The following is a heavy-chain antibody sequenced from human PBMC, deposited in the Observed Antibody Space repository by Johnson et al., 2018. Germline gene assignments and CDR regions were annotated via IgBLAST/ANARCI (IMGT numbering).Heavy chain of an antibody. V-gene: IGHV3-73*01. CDR2: IRTDVNSYAT. D-gene: IGHD1-26*01. Sequence: VQLVQSGGGLVQPGESLKLSCTASGFFFRGSAMHWVRQASGKGLEWIGHIRTDVNSYATVYGASVKGRFTISRDDSKNTAYLKMNSLKIEDTAVYYCIRRGVGVSGLDSWGHGTLVTVSS. CDR3: IRRGVGVSGLDS. J-gene: IGHJ5*01. CDR1: GFFFRGSA.